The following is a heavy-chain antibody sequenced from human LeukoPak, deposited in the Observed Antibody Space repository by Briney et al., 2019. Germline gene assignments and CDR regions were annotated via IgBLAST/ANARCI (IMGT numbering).Heavy chain of an antibody. CDR1: GGTFSSYT. D-gene: IGHD2-2*01. Sequence: GSSVKVSCKASGGTFSSYTISWVRQAPGQGLEWMGRIIPILGIANYAQKFQGRVTITADKSTSTAYMELSSLRSEDTAVYYCARGGGHIVVVPAAFNWFDPWGQGTLVTVSS. J-gene: IGHJ5*02. V-gene: IGHV1-69*02. CDR2: IIPILGIA. CDR3: ARGGGHIVVVPAAFNWFDP.